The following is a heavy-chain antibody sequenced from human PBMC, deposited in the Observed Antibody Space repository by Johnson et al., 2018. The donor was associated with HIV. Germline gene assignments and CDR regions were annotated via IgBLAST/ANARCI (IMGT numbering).Heavy chain of an antibody. D-gene: IGHD3-22*01. CDR1: GFTFSYSA. CDR2: ISSDGNRK. V-gene: IGHV3-30-3*01. J-gene: IGHJ3*02. Sequence: QVQLVESGGGMVQPGRSLKLSCAASGFTFSYSAFHWVRQPPGVGLEWVALISSDGNRKYYADSLKGRFTISRDNSKNTLYLQMNRLRAEDTAVYYCARALWPYYYDSSGYNDDAFDIWGQGTMVTVSS. CDR3: ARALWPYYYDSSGYNDDAFDI.